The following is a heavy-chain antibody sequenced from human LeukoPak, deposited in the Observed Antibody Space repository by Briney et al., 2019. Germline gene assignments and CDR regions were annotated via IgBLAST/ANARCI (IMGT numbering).Heavy chain of an antibody. CDR1: GFTFSMYS. CDR3: VKGGGLGTLKYYFDY. CDR2: ISTNGGTT. D-gene: IGHD3-16*01. V-gene: IGHV3-64D*06. Sequence: GGSLRLSCSASGFTFSMYSMHWVRQAPGKGLESVSSISTNGGTTDYADSVRGRFTISRDNSKNTLHLQMSSLRVEDTAVYYCVKGGGLGTLKYYFDYWGQGTLVTVSS. J-gene: IGHJ4*02.